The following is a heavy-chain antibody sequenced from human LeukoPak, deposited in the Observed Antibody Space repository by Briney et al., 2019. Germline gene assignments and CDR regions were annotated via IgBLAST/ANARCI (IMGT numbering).Heavy chain of an antibody. CDR2: ISGSGGST. J-gene: IGHJ4*02. D-gene: IGHD3-22*01. Sequence: GGSPRLSCAASGFTFSSYAMSWVRQAPGKGLEWVSAISGSGGSTYYADSVKGRFTISRDNSKNTLYLQMNSLRAEDTAVYYCAKSFAPYYYDSSGNIGDYWGQGTLVTVSS. CDR1: GFTFSSYA. V-gene: IGHV3-23*01. CDR3: AKSFAPYYYDSSGNIGDY.